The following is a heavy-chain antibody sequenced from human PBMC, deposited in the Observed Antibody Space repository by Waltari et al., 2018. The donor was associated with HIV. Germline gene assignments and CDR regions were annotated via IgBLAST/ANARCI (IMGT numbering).Heavy chain of an antibody. J-gene: IGHJ6*02. V-gene: IGHV4-59*01. Sequence: QVQLQESGPGLVKPSETLSLTCTVSGGSISSYYWSWIRQPPGKGLEWIGYIYYSGSTNYNPSLKSRVTISVDTSKNQFSLKLSSVTAADTAVYYCARLLPEAASFPYYYYYGMDVWGQGTTVTVSS. CDR1: GGSISSYY. CDR3: ARLLPEAASFPYYYYYGMDV. CDR2: IYYSGST. D-gene: IGHD6-13*01.